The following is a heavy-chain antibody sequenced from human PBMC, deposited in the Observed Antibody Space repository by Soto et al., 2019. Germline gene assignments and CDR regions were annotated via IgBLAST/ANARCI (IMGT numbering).Heavy chain of an antibody. CDR2: ISSSISYT. J-gene: IGHJ4*02. V-gene: IGHV3-21*01. D-gene: IGHD6-6*01. CDR1: GFTFSSYS. CDR3: ARGHLEYASSSPLGY. Sequence: EVQLVESGGGPVKPGGSLRLSCAASGFTFSSYSMSWVRQAPGKGLEWVSSISSSISYTYYADSLKGRFTISRDNAKNSLYLQMSSLRAEDTAVYYCARGHLEYASSSPLGYSGQGTLVTVSS.